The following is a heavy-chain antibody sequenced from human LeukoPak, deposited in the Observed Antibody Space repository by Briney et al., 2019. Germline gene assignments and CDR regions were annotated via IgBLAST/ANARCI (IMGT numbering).Heavy chain of an antibody. V-gene: IGHV5-51*01. CDR3: ARHTRADILTGYLGYYMDV. D-gene: IGHD3-9*01. CDR1: GYSFTSYW. J-gene: IGHJ6*03. CDR2: IYPGDSDT. Sequence: GESLKISCRGSGYSFTSYWIGWVRQMPGKGLEWMGIIYPGDSDTRYSPSFQGQVTISADKSISTAYLQWSSLKASDTAMYYCARHTRADILTGYLGYYMDVWGKGTTVTVSS.